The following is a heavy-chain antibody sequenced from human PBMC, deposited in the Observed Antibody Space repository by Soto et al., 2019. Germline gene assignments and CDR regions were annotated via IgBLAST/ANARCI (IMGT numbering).Heavy chain of an antibody. Sequence: QVQVVQSGAEVKKPGSSVKISCKASGRIFSSFPTSWVRQVPGQGLEWMGGVISASGSVTYAPKFQGSVTMTAVNSAGIGYMELTSLTSEDTAIYYCARVGSRDAYNYVLDQWGPGTMVTVSS. J-gene: IGHJ1*01. V-gene: IGHV1-69*06. CDR2: VISASGSV. D-gene: IGHD5-18*01. CDR3: ARVGSRDAYNYVLDQ. CDR1: GRIFSSFP.